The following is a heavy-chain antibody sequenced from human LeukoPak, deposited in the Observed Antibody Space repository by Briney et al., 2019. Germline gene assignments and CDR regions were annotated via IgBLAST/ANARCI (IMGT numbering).Heavy chain of an antibody. CDR3: ARRSWFDP. Sequence: ASVRVSCKASGYTFTGYYMHWVRQAPGQGLEWMGWMNPNSGNTGYAQKFQGRVTMTRNTSISTAYMELSSLRSEDTAVYYCARRSWFDPWGQGTLVTVSS. CDR2: MNPNSGNT. V-gene: IGHV1-8*02. J-gene: IGHJ5*02. CDR1: GYTFTGYY.